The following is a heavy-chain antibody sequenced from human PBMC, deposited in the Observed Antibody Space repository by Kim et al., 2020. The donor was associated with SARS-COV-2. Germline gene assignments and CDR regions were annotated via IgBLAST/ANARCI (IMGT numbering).Heavy chain of an antibody. CDR3: AKGAAARPMDY. V-gene: IGHV3-23*01. J-gene: IGHJ4*02. Sequence: TYNADSVKGRFTISRDNSKNTLYLQMNSLRAEDTAVYYCAKGAAARPMDYWGQGTLVTVSS. D-gene: IGHD6-6*01. CDR2: T.